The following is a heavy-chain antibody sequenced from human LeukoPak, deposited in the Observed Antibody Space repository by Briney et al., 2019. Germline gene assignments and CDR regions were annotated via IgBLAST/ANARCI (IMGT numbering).Heavy chain of an antibody. CDR1: GSTFGSYA. Sequence: GRSLRLSCAASGSTFGSYAMHWVRQAPGKGLEWVAVISYDGSNKYYADSVKGRFTVPRDNSKNTLYLQMNSLRAEDTAVYYCARDQGWLQLVFDYWGQGTLVTVSS. D-gene: IGHD5-24*01. CDR3: ARDQGWLQLVFDY. V-gene: IGHV3-30-3*01. J-gene: IGHJ4*02. CDR2: ISYDGSNK.